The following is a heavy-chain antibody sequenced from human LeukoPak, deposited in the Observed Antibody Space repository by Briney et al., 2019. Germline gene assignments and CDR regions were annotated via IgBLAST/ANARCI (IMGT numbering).Heavy chain of an antibody. J-gene: IGHJ4*02. D-gene: IGHD4-17*01. Sequence: PGGSLRLSYAASGFTFSSYAMSWVRQAPGKGLEWVSAISGSSSTYYADSVKGRFTISRDISKNTLYLQMNSLRAEDTAVYYCAKGMTSVTMWGQGTLVTVSS. V-gene: IGHV3-23*01. CDR1: GFTFSSYA. CDR2: ISGSSST. CDR3: AKGMTSVTM.